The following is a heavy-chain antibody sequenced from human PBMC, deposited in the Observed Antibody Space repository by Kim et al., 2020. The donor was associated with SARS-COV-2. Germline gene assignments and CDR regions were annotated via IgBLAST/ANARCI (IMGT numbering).Heavy chain of an antibody. Sequence: KLQGRVTMTTDTSTSTAYMELRSLRSDDTAVYYCARDRHIVVVTASPLDYWGQGTLVTVSS. J-gene: IGHJ4*02. CDR3: ARDRHIVVVTASPLDY. D-gene: IGHD2-21*02. V-gene: IGHV1-18*01.